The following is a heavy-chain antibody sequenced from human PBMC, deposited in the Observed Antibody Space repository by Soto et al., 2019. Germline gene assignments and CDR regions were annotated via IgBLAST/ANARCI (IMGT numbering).Heavy chain of an antibody. CDR2: IYYSGST. J-gene: IGHJ4*02. D-gene: IGHD3-22*01. CDR1: GGSISSYY. V-gene: IGHV4-59*01. Sequence: PSETLSLTCTVSGGSISSYYWSWIRQPPGKGLEWIGYIYYSGSTNYNPSLKSRVTISVDTSKNQFSLKLSSVTAADTAVYYCARWSSGHWGVGYSNLDYWGQGTLVTVSS. CDR3: ARWSSGHWGVGYSNLDY.